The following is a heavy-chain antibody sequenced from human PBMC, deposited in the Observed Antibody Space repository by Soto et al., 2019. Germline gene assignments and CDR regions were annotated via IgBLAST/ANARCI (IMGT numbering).Heavy chain of an antibody. CDR3: ARGSNPSDY. V-gene: IGHV3-7*01. Sequence: EVQLVESGGGLVQPGGSLRLSCAASGFTFSSYWMSWVRQAPGKGLGWVANINQDGSEKYYVDSVKGRFTISRDNAKNSLYLQMNSLRAEHTAVYYCARGSNPSDYWGQGTLVTVSS. D-gene: IGHD4-4*01. CDR1: GFTFSSYW. J-gene: IGHJ4*02. CDR2: INQDGSEK.